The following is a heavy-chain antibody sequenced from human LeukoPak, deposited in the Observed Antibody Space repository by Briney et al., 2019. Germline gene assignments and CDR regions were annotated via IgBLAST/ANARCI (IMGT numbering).Heavy chain of an antibody. CDR1: GYIFTGYY. V-gene: IGHV1-2*02. D-gene: IGHD3-10*01. J-gene: IGHJ4*02. Sequence: ASVKVSCKASGYIFTGYYMHWVRQAPGQGLEWMGWINPNSGDTNFAQKFQGRVTMTRDTSISTAYMELSRLRSDDTAVYYCARARSQLWFGESPFDYWGQGTLVTVSS. CDR3: ARARSQLWFGESPFDY. CDR2: INPNSGDT.